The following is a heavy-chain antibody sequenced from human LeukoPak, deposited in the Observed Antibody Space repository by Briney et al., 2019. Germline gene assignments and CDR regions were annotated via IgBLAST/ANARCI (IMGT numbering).Heavy chain of an antibody. D-gene: IGHD3-22*01. CDR2: INPNSGGT. J-gene: IGHJ6*03. Sequence: ASVKVSCKASGYTFTGYYMHWVRQAPGQGLEWMGWINPNSGGTNYAQKFQGRVTMTRDTSISTAYMELSRLRSDDTAVYYCARVRYYYDSSGYPSGGYYYYYMDVWGKGTTVTISS. CDR1: GYTFTGYY. V-gene: IGHV1-2*02. CDR3: ARVRYYYDSSGYPSGGYYYYYMDV.